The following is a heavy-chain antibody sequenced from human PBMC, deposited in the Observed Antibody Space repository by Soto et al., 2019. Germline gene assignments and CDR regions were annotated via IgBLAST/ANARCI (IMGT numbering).Heavy chain of an antibody. J-gene: IGHJ6*02. CDR1: GFTFSSYG. CDR2: IWYDGSNK. D-gene: IGHD3-22*01. V-gene: IGHV3-33*01. Sequence: GGSLRLSCAASGFTFSSYGMHWVRQAPGKGLEWVAVIWYDGSNKYYADSVKGRFTISRDNSKNTLYLQMNSLRAEDTAVYYCAREYYYDSSSYYKHSYYYYGMDVWGQGTTVTVSS. CDR3: AREYYYDSSSYYKHSYYYYGMDV.